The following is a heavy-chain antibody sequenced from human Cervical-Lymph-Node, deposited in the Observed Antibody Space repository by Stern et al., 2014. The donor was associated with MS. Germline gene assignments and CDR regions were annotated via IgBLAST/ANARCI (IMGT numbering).Heavy chain of an antibody. CDR1: GFTFSSYA. D-gene: IGHD6-13*01. V-gene: IGHV3-30*01. Sequence: QVQLVESGGGVVKPGRSLRLSCAASGFTFSSYAMHWVRQAPGKGLEWVAVISYDGSNKYSEDVVKGRFPISRDNSKNSLYLQMNSLRAEDTAVYYCARGGSIAAAGTLDYWGQGTLVTVSS. CDR2: ISYDGSNK. J-gene: IGHJ4*02. CDR3: ARGGSIAAAGTLDY.